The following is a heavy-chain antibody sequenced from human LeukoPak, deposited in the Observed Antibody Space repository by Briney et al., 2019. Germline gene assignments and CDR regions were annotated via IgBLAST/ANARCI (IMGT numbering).Heavy chain of an antibody. Sequence: KTGGSLRLSCAVSGYSFSDYYMSWMRQAPWKGLEWVSYISPSGSATYYADSVKGRFTISRDNAKNSLYLQMNSLRAEDTAVYYCAKDSPTVDYWDQGTLVTVSS. CDR2: ISPSGSAT. CDR3: AKDSPTVDY. J-gene: IGHJ4*02. D-gene: IGHD4-11*01. CDR1: GYSFSDYY. V-gene: IGHV3-11*01.